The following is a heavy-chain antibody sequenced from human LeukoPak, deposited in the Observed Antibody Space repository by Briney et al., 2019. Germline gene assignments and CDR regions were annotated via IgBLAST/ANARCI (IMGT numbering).Heavy chain of an antibody. CDR2: IYYSGST. CDR3: ARDRMVESSSYWFDP. CDR1: GGSISSSSYY. Sequence: PSETLSLTCTVSGGSISSSSYYWGWIRQPPGKGLEWIGSIYYSGSTYYNPSLKSRVTISVDTSKNQFSLQLNSVTPEDTAVYYCARDRMVESSSYWFDPWGQGTLVTVSS. D-gene: IGHD6-6*01. V-gene: IGHV4-39*07. J-gene: IGHJ5*02.